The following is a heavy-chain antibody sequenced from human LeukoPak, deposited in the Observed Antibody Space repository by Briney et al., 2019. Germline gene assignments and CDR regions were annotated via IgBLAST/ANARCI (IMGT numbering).Heavy chain of an antibody. V-gene: IGHV4-59*01. CDR3: ARHDYGGSPYSS. CDR1: GGSISSYY. Sequence: SETLSLTCTVSGGSISSYYWSWIRQPPGKRLEWIGYIYYSGSTNYNPSLKSRVTISVDTSKNQFSLKLSSVTAADTAVYYCARHDYGGSPYSSWGQGTLVTVSS. D-gene: IGHD4-23*01. J-gene: IGHJ5*02. CDR2: IYYSGST.